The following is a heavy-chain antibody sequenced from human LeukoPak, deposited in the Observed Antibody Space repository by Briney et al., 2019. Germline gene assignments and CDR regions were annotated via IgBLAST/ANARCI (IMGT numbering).Heavy chain of an antibody. V-gene: IGHV3-21*01. CDR1: GFTFSSYS. Sequence: GGALRLSCAASGFTFSSYSMNWVRQAPGKGLEWVSSISSSSSYIYYADSVKGRFTISRDNAKNSLYLQMNSLRAEDTAVYYCAIIELGYCSGGSCYSDAFDIWGQGTMVTVSS. CDR2: ISSSSSYI. D-gene: IGHD2-15*01. CDR3: AIIELGYCSGGSCYSDAFDI. J-gene: IGHJ3*02.